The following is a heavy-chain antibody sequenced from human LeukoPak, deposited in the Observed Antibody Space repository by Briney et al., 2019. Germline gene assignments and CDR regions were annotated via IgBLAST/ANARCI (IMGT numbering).Heavy chain of an antibody. Sequence: SVKVSWKASGGTFSSYAISWVRQAPGQGLEWMGGIIPIFGTANYAQKFQGRVTITADESTSTAYMELSSLRSEDTAVYYCVIVVVVAATQWSAFDIWGQGTMVTVSS. CDR3: VIVVVVAATQWSAFDI. CDR2: IIPIFGTA. J-gene: IGHJ3*02. D-gene: IGHD2-15*01. V-gene: IGHV1-69*13. CDR1: GGTFSSYA.